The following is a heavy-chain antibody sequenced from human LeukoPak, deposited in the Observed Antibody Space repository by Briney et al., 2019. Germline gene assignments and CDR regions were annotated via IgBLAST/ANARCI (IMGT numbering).Heavy chain of an antibody. V-gene: IGHV4-38-2*02. CDR2: IYHSGST. CDR3: ARAGGSGWAGLYYYYGMDV. D-gene: IGHD6-19*01. CDR1: GYSISSGYY. Sequence: SETLSLTCTVSGYSISSGYYWGWIRQPPGKGLEWIGSIYHSGSTYYNPSLKSRVTISVDTSKNQFSLKLSSVTAADTAVYYCARAGGSGWAGLYYYYGMDVWGQGTTVTVSS. J-gene: IGHJ6*02.